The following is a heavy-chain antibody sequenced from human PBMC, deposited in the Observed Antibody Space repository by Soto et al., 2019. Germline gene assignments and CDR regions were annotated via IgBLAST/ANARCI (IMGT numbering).Heavy chain of an antibody. CDR3: ARDGLTFGGD. V-gene: IGHV3-21*06. Sequence: EVHLVEAGGGLVKPGESLTLSCAASGFTFGSFTLNWVRQAPGKGLEWVSSISSSSAYIYYAESVKSRFTISRDNPRSTLYLQMNSLRLDDTAVYFCARDGLTFGGDWGQGTLVAVAS. CDR2: ISSSSAYI. CDR1: GFTFGSFT. D-gene: IGHD3-16*01. J-gene: IGHJ4*02.